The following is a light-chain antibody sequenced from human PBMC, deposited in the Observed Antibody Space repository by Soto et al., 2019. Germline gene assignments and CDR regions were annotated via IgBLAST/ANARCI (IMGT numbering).Light chain of an antibody. V-gene: IGKV1-5*03. J-gene: IGKJ4*01. CDR1: QSISSW. CDR3: QQYESYPLT. Sequence: DSQMTQYPSTLSASVGDRVTITCRASQSISSWLAWYQQKPGRAPKLLISKASTLQSGVPVRFSGSGSGTEFTLTISSLQPDDFATYYCQQYESYPLTFGVGTKVEIK. CDR2: KAS.